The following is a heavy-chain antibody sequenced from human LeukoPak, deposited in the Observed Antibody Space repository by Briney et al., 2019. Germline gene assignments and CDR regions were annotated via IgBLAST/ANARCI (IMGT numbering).Heavy chain of an antibody. Sequence: GGSLRLSCEASGFTLSSYAMSWVRQAPGKRLEWVSGISGSGGSTYYADPVKGRFTISRDNSKNTLYLQMNSLRAEDTAVYYCAKMPVSYSSGWSVFDYWGQGNLVTVSS. CDR3: AKMPVSYSSGWSVFDY. CDR1: GFTLSSYA. D-gene: IGHD6-19*01. J-gene: IGHJ4*02. V-gene: IGHV3-23*01. CDR2: ISGSGGST.